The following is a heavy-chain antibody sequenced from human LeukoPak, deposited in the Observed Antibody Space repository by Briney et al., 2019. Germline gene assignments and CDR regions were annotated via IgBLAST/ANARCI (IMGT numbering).Heavy chain of an antibody. J-gene: IGHJ4*02. D-gene: IGHD3-9*01. Sequence: PGGSLRLSCAASGFTFSRYAMHWVRQAPGKGLEWVAVMWFDGSNKYYADSVKGRFTVSRDTSKDTLYLQMNSLRAEDTAVYYCAKDHAPYYDILTGYDPPPLDYWGQGTLVTVSS. CDR1: GFTFSRYA. CDR3: AKDHAPYYDILTGYDPPPLDY. CDR2: MWFDGSNK. V-gene: IGHV3-30*02.